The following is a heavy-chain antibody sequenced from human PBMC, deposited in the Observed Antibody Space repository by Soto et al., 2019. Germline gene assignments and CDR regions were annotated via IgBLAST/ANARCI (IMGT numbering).Heavy chain of an antibody. CDR2: IYYSGNT. Sequence: TRSLTCTVSGESISSGDHYWSLVRQSPGEGLEWIGFIYYSGNTYYNPSLKSRVSMSVDTSNNQFSLKLNSVTAADTAVYYCARDAGDCNSVSCYTSHMDGSGQVTTVTVSS. V-gene: IGHV4-30-4*01. D-gene: IGHD2-15*01. CDR1: GESISSGDHY. J-gene: IGHJ6*02. CDR3: ARDAGDCNSVSCYTSHMDG.